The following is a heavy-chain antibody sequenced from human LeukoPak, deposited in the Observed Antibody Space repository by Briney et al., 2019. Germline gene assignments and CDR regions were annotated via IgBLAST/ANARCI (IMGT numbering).Heavy chain of an antibody. V-gene: IGHV3-69-1*01. CDR2: NSRGDYI. Sequence: PGGSLRLSCAASGFTFDDYGMSWVRQAPGKGLERVSSNSRGDYIYYSDSLKGRFTISRDNARSSLYLQMSSLRAEDTAVYYCARRREHGSGSDWLWGQGTLVTVSS. CDR3: ARRREHGSGSDWL. CDR1: GFTFDDYG. D-gene: IGHD3-10*01. J-gene: IGHJ4*02.